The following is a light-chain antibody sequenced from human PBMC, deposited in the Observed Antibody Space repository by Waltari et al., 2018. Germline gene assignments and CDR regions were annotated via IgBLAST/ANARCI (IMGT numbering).Light chain of an antibody. CDR2: EVT. CDR1: GVSNY. V-gene: IGLV2-14*01. Sequence: GVSNYLAWLQQKPGKAPKLIIYEVTNRPSGVSDRFSGSKSGNTASLTISALQAEDEADYYCSAYTTSITLVFGGGTKVTVL. J-gene: IGLJ2*01. CDR3: SAYTTSITLV.